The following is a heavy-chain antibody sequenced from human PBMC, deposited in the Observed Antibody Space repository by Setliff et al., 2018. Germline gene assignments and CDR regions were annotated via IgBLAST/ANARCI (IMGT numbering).Heavy chain of an antibody. J-gene: IGHJ4*02. Sequence: PSETLSLTCAVYGGSFSCYYWSWIRQPPGKRLEWIGEIIHSGSTNYNPSLKSRVTISMDTSKNQFSLKVSSVTAADTALYYCARSFSRREKFLLDYWGQVALVTVSS. CDR1: GGSFSCYY. CDR2: IIHSGST. CDR3: ARSFSRREKFLLDY. V-gene: IGHV4-34*12.